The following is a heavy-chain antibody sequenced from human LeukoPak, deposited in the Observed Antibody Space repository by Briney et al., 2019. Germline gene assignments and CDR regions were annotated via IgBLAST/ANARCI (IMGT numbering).Heavy chain of an antibody. CDR3: AKDLSDSSSWYSVPHWFDP. V-gene: IGHV3-23*01. CDR1: GFTFSSYA. J-gene: IGHJ5*02. Sequence: GGSLRLSCAASGFTFSSYAMSWVRQAPGKGLEWVSAISGSGGSTYYADSVKGRFTISRDNSKNTLYLQMNSLRAEDTAVYYCAKDLSDSSSWYSVPHWFDPWGQGTLVTVSS. D-gene: IGHD6-13*01. CDR2: ISGSGGST.